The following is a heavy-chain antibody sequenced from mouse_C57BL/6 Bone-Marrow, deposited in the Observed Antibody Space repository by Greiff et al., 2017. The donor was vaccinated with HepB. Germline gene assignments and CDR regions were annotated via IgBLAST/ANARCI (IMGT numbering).Heavy chain of an antibody. CDR3: ARDYYGSSNYFDY. V-gene: IGHV1-81*01. CDR1: GYTFTSYG. CDR2: IYPRSGNT. Sequence: VHLVESGAELARPGASVKLSCKASGYTFTSYGISWVKQRTGQGLEWIGEIYPRSGNTYYNEKFKGKATLTADKSSSTAYMELRSLTSEDSAVYFCARDYYGSSNYFDYWGQGTTLTVSS. J-gene: IGHJ2*01. D-gene: IGHD1-1*01.